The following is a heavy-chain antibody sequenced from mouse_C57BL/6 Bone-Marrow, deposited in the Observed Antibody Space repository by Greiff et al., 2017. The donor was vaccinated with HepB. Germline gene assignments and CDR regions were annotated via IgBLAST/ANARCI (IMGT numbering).Heavy chain of an antibody. Sequence: QVQLQQSGAELARPGASVKMSCKASGYTFTSYTMLWVKQRPGQGLEWIGYINPSSGYTKYNQKFKDKATLTADKSSSTAYMQLSSLTSEDSAVYYCARGPLLRYAMDYWGQGTSVTVSS. CDR1: GYTFTSYT. CDR3: ARGPLLRYAMDY. CDR2: INPSSGYT. V-gene: IGHV1-4*01. D-gene: IGHD1-1*01. J-gene: IGHJ4*01.